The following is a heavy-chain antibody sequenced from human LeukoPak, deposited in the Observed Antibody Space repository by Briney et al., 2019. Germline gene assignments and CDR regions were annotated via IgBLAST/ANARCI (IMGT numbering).Heavy chain of an antibody. CDR1: GFTFSSYG. J-gene: IGHJ4*02. V-gene: IGHV3-30*02. D-gene: IGHD2-2*01. CDR2: IRYDGSNK. Sequence: GGSLRLSCAASGFTFSSYGMHWVRQAPGKGLEGVAFIRYDGSNKYYADSVKGRFTISRDNAKNSLYLQMNSLRAEDTAVYYCARRASCSSTSCYGMFRYYYFDYWGQGTLSPSPQ. CDR3: ARRASCSSTSCYGMFRYYYFDY.